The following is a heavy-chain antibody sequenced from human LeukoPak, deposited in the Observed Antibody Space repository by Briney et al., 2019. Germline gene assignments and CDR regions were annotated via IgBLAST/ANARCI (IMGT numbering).Heavy chain of an antibody. CDR3: VAGNGWLGDY. Sequence: PGGSLRLSCAASGFTFSSYAMSWVRQAPGKGLEWVSAISGSGGSTYYADSVKGRFTISRDNGKNVLYLQMSSLRVEDTAVYYCVAGNGWLGDYWGQGTLVTVSS. J-gene: IGHJ4*02. V-gene: IGHV3-23*01. CDR2: ISGSGGST. CDR1: GFTFSSYA. D-gene: IGHD6-19*01.